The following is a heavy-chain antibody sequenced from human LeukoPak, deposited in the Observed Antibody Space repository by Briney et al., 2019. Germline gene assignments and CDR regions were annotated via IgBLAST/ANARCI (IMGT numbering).Heavy chain of an antibody. CDR2: ISGSGATS. D-gene: IGHD2-8*01. J-gene: IGHJ4*02. CDR1: GFTSSKYA. CDR3: AKDRIVLTVYAFDS. Sequence: GGSLRLSCAASGFTSSKYAMNWVRQLPGKGLEWVSVISGSGATSSYADSVQGRFTISRDNSKNTVYLQMNSLRPEDTAVYYCAKDRIVLTVYAFDSWGQGSLVTVSS. V-gene: IGHV3-23*01.